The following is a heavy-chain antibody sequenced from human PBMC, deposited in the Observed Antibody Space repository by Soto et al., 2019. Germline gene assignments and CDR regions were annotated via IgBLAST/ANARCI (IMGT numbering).Heavy chain of an antibody. CDR1: GGSISSSSYY. D-gene: IGHD1-7*01. CDR3: ASREWNYYFDY. Sequence: QLQLQESGPGLVKPSETLSLTCTVSGGSISSSSYYWGWVRQPPGKGLEWIGSFYYSGITYYNPSLKSRVTISVDTSKNQFSLKLSSVTAADTAVYYCASREWNYYFDYWGQGTLVTVSS. V-gene: IGHV4-39*01. J-gene: IGHJ4*02. CDR2: FYYSGIT.